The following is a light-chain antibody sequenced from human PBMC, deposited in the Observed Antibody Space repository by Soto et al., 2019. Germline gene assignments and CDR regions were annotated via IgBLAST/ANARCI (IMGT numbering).Light chain of an antibody. CDR1: QSVSSSF. CDR3: QEYGMSRT. CDR2: AAS. J-gene: IGKJ1*01. Sequence: EIVLTQSPGTLSLSPGERATLSCRASQSVSSSFLAWYQQRLGQPPRLLIYAASNTAPGIPDRFSGSGSGTDFTLTISRLEPEDFAVYYCQEYGMSRTFGQGTKVEIK. V-gene: IGKV3-20*01.